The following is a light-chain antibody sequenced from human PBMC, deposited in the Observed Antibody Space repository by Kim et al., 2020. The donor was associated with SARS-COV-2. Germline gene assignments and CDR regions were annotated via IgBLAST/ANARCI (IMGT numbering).Light chain of an antibody. CDR2: AAS. Sequence: ESVGDRVTIACRASQGISNYLAWYQQKPGKAPKLLIYAASALQSGVPSRFSGSGSGTDFTLTINSLQPEDVATYYCQKCSGAPWTFGQGTKVDIK. CDR1: QGISNY. V-gene: IGKV1-27*01. CDR3: QKCSGAPWT. J-gene: IGKJ1*01.